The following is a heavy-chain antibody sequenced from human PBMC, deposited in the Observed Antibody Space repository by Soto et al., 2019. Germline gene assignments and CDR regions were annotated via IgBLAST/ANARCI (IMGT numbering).Heavy chain of an antibody. J-gene: IGHJ6*02. V-gene: IGHV3-23*01. CDR3: AKDGPQLSPYYYYSMDV. CDR1: GFTFSSYA. CDR2: ISGSGGST. Sequence: EVQLLESGGGLVQPGGSLRLSCAASGFTFSSYAMSWVRQAPGKGLEWVSAISGSGGSTYYADSVKGRFTISRDNSKNTLYLQMNSLRAEDTAVYYCAKDGPQLSPYYYYSMDVWGQGTTVTVSS. D-gene: IGHD6-6*01.